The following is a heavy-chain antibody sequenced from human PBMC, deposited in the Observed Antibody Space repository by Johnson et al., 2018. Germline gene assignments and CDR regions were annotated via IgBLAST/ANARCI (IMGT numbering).Heavy chain of an antibody. J-gene: IGHJ6*02. V-gene: IGHV4-59*01. CDR1: GGYIRSYY. CDR2: MYYGGNT. CDR3: ASSILTGTPFYYYYGMDV. D-gene: IGHD3-9*01. Sequence: QVQLQESGPGLVNXSETXSLXCSVSGGYIRSYYWTWIRQPPGKGLEWIGYMYYGGNTNYNPSLKSRVTISVDTSKNEFSLKLTSVTAADTAVYYCASSILTGTPFYYYYGMDVWGQGTTVTVSS.